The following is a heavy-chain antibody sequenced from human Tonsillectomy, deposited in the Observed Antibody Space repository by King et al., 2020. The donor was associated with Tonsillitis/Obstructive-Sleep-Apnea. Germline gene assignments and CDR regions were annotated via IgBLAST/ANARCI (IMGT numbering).Heavy chain of an antibody. V-gene: IGHV3-23*04. Sequence: VQLVESGGGLVQPGGSLRLSCAASGFTFSSYAMSWVRQAPGKGLEWVSAISGSGGSTYYADSVKGRFTISRDNSKNTLYLQMNSLRAEDTAVYYCAKFIYGQVYYYDSSGYYRTTHFDYWGQGTLVTVSS. CDR3: AKFIYGQVYYYDSSGYYRTTHFDY. CDR1: GFTFSSYA. CDR2: ISGSGGST. J-gene: IGHJ4*02. D-gene: IGHD3-22*01.